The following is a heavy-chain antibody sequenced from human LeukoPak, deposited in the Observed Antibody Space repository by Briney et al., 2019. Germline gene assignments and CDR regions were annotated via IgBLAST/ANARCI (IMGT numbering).Heavy chain of an antibody. D-gene: IGHD5-24*01. Sequence: SVKVSCKASGGIFSSYAISWVRQAPGQGLEWMGRIIPILGIANYAQKFQGRVTITPDKSTSTAYMELSSLRSEDTAVYYCSRDPESYYYYGMDVWGQGTTVTVSS. J-gene: IGHJ6*02. CDR2: IIPILGIA. CDR3: SRDPESYYYYGMDV. CDR1: GGIFSSYA. V-gene: IGHV1-69*04.